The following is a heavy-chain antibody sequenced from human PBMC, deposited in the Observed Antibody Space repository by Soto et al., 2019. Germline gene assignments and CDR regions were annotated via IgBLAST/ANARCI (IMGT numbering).Heavy chain of an antibody. CDR3: ARDRTVTTVTRNDWYFDL. Sequence: QVQLVESGGGVVQPGRSLRLSCAASGFTFSSYGMHWVRQAPGKGLEWVAVIWYDGSNKYYADSVKGRFTISRDNSKNTLELQMNGLRAEDTAVYYCARDRTVTTVTRNDWYFDLWGRGTLVTVSS. J-gene: IGHJ2*01. V-gene: IGHV3-33*01. D-gene: IGHD4-17*01. CDR2: IWYDGSNK. CDR1: GFTFSSYG.